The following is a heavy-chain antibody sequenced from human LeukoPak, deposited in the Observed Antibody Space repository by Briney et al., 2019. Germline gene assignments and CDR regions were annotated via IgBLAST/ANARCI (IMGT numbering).Heavy chain of an antibody. Sequence: SETLSLTCAVYGGSFSGYYWSWIRQPPGKGLEWIGEINHSGSTNYNPSLKSRVTISVDTSKNQFSLKLSSVTAADTAVYFCARHGQAPDCTGGSCLDYWGPGTLVTVSS. CDR1: GGSFSGYY. CDR2: INHSGST. CDR3: ARHGQAPDCTGGSCLDY. D-gene: IGHD2-15*01. J-gene: IGHJ4*02. V-gene: IGHV4-34*01.